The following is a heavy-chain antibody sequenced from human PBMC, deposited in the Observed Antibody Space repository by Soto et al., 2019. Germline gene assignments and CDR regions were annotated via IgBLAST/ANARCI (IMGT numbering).Heavy chain of an antibody. J-gene: IGHJ4*02. CDR2: ISYSGST. CDR3: ARSRHGAVTNPYYFDY. CDR1: GDSITSYF. Sequence: SETLSLTCAVSGDSITSYFWSWVRQSPGKGLEWIGHISYSGSTNYNPSLESRVTISVDTSKNQFFLKLSSVTAADTAVYYCARSRHGAVTNPYYFDYWGQGTLVTVSS. V-gene: IGHV4-59*01. D-gene: IGHD4-17*01.